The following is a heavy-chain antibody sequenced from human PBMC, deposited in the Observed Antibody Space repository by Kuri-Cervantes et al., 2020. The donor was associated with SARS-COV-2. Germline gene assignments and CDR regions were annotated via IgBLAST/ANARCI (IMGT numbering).Heavy chain of an antibody. Sequence: SVKVSCKASGGTFSSYAISWVRQAPGQGLEWMGGIIPIFGTANYAQKFQGRVTITADESTSTAYMELSSLRSEDTAVYYCARDRVVPGDYYDYGMDVWGQGTTVTVSS. CDR3: ARDRVVPGDYYDYGMDV. CDR2: IIPIFGTA. J-gene: IGHJ6*02. V-gene: IGHV1-69*13. CDR1: GGTFSSYA. D-gene: IGHD2-15*01.